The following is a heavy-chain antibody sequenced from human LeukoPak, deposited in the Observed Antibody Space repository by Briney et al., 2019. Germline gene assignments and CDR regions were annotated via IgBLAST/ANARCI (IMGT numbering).Heavy chain of an antibody. V-gene: IGHV3-23*01. D-gene: IGHD5-18*01. CDR1: GFTFSNYA. CDR3: AKNTGQTSEDSYGYDY. J-gene: IGHJ4*02. CDR2: ISGNGGST. Sequence: GGSLRLSCAASGFTFSNYAVDWLRQAPGKGLEWVSTISGNGGSTYYADSVKGRFTISRDNSKNTLYLQINSLRAEDTALYYCAKNTGQTSEDSYGYDYWGQGTLVTVSS.